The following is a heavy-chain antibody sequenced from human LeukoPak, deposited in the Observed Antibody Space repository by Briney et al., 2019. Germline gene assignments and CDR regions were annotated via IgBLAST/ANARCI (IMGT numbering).Heavy chain of an antibody. V-gene: IGHV4-59*01. Sequence: PSETLSLTCSVSGGSINNYYWGWVRQPPGRGLEWIGYVHNSGRTIYNPSLNSRVSMSLDTSKNQFSLKLSSVTAADTAVYYCATQGYSYGYDYWGQGTLVTVSS. CDR3: ATQGYSYGYDY. CDR1: GGSINNYY. J-gene: IGHJ4*02. D-gene: IGHD5-18*01. CDR2: VHNSGRT.